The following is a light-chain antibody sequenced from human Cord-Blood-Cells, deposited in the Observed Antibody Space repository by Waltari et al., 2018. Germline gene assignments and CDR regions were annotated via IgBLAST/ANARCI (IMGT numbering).Light chain of an antibody. CDR3: SSYTSSSTV. V-gene: IGLV2-14*01. J-gene: IGLJ3*02. Sequence: QSALTQPASVSGSPGPSITIPCTGTTSDVGGYNYVSWYQQHPGKAPKLMIYDVSKRPSGVSNRFSGSKSGNTASLTISGLQAEDEADYYCSSYTSSSTVFGGGTKLTVL. CDR2: DVS. CDR1: TSDVGGYNY.